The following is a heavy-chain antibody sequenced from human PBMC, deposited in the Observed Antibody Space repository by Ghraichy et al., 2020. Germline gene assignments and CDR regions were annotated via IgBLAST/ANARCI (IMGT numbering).Heavy chain of an antibody. CDR2: FDPEDGET. CDR1: GYTLTELS. J-gene: IGHJ6*02. Sequence: ASVKVSCKVSGYTLTELSMHWVRQAPGKGLEWMGGFDPEDGETIYAQKFQGRVTMTEDTSTDTAYMELSSLRSEDTAVYYCATVAGEQQLVPQTREAGYYYYYYGMDVWGQGTTVTVSS. D-gene: IGHD6-13*01. CDR3: ATVAGEQQLVPQTREAGYYYYYYGMDV. V-gene: IGHV1-24*01.